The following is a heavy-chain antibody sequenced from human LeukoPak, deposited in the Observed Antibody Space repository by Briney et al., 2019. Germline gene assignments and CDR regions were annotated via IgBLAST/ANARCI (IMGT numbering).Heavy chain of an antibody. V-gene: IGHV3-23*01. Sequence: GGSLRLSCTASGFICSDYAMSWARQAPGKGLEWVAGISSSGSGGNTYYADSVKGRFSISRDNSKNTLYLQMNSLRAEDTALYYCAKKVVVGATSPYSDFQDWGQGTLVTVSS. CDR2: ISSSGSGGNT. D-gene: IGHD1-26*01. CDR3: AKKVVVGATSPYSDFQD. J-gene: IGHJ1*01. CDR1: GFICSDYA.